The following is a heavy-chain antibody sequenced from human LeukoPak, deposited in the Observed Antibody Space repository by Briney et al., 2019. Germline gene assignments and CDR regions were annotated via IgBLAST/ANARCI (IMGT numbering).Heavy chain of an antibody. CDR2: INQISSHI. CDR1: GFTFSSSA. V-gene: IGHV3-21*04. Sequence: GGSLRLSCAASGFTFSSSAMNWVRQAPGKGLEWVSSINQISSHIYYAESVRGRFTISRDNAKNSLYLQMNSLRAEDTAVYYCARGLGADILTGYWYYYYGMDVWGQGTTVTVSS. J-gene: IGHJ6*02. D-gene: IGHD3-9*01. CDR3: ARGLGADILTGYWYYYYGMDV.